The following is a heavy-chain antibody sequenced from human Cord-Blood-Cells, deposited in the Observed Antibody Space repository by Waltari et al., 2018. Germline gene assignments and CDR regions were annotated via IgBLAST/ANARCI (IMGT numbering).Heavy chain of an antibody. V-gene: IGHV4-31*03. CDR3: ARADRVYDILTGHDAFDI. CDR1: GGSISSGGYY. D-gene: IGHD3-9*01. J-gene: IGHJ3*02. Sequence: QVQLQESGPGLVKPSQTLSLTCTVSGGSISSGGYYWSWIRQHPGKGLEWIGYSDYSGSTCYHPSRKRRVTISVDTSKNQFSLKLSSGTAADTAVYYCARADRVYDILTGHDAFDIWGQGTMVTVSS. CDR2: SDYSGST.